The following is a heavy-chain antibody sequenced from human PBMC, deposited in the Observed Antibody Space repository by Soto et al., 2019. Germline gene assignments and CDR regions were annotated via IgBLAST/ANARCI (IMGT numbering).Heavy chain of an antibody. CDR3: ARLSTTGWYSAFDI. D-gene: IGHD6-19*01. V-gene: IGHV4-59*01. J-gene: IGHJ3*02. CDR2: IYYSGST. CDR1: GGSISRYY. Sequence: SETLSLTYTGSGGSISRYYWSSIRQPPGKGLEWIGYIYYSGSTNYNPSLRSRVTISVDTSKNQFSLRLSSVTAADAAVYYCARLSTTGWYSAFDIWGQGTMVT.